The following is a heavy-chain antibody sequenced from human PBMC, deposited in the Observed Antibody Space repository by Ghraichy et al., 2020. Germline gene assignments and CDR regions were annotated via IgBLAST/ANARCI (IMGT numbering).Heavy chain of an antibody. CDR3: AKDLRLGELYYYYGMDV. D-gene: IGHD3-16*01. J-gene: IGHJ6*04. CDR2: ISWDGGST. CDR1: GFTFDDYT. Sequence: GGSLRLSCAASGFTFDDYTMHWVRQAPGKGLEWVSLISWDGGSTYYADSVKGRFTISRDNSKNSLYLQMNSLRTEDTALYYCAKDLRLGELYYYYGMDVWGKGTTVTVSS. V-gene: IGHV3-43*01.